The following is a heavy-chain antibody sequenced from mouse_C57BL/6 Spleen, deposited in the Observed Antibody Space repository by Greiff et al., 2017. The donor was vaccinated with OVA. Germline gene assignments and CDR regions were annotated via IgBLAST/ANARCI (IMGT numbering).Heavy chain of an antibody. Sequence: QVQLQQPGAELVKPGASVKMSCKASGYTFTSYWITWVKQRPGQGLEWIGDIYPGSGSTNYHEKFKSKATLTVDTSTSTACMQISGLTSEDSAVYCCAWLFDVWGTGTTVTVSS. CDR2: IYPGSGST. D-gene: IGHD2-2*01. CDR3: AWLFDV. V-gene: IGHV1-55*01. J-gene: IGHJ1*03. CDR1: GYTFTSYW.